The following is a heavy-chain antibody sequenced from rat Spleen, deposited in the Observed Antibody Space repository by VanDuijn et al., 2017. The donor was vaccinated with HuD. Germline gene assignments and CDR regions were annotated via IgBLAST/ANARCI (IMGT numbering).Heavy chain of an antibody. D-gene: IGHD1-12*02. CDR1: GLSITSSYR. V-gene: IGHV3-3*01. CDR2: INSAGST. Sequence: EVQLQESGPGPVKVSESLSLTCSVTGLSITSSYRWNWIRKFPGNKLEWMGYINSAGSTIYNPPLESRISITRDTFKNQFFLQVNSVTSEDTATYYCARSDGTHYYLPFANWGQGTLVTVSS. CDR3: ARSDGTHYYLPFAN. J-gene: IGHJ3*01.